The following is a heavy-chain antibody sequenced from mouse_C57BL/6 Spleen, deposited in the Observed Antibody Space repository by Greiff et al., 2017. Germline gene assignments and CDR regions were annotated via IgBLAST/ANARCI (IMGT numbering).Heavy chain of an antibody. V-gene: IGHV5-9-1*02. J-gene: IGHJ3*01. CDR1: GFTFSSYA. CDR2: ISSGGDYN. CDR3: TRDTAQATETWFAY. D-gene: IGHD3-2*02. Sequence: DVKLVESGEGLVKPGGSLKLSCAASGFTFSSYAMSWVRQTPEKRLEWVAYISSGGDYNYYADTVKGRFTISRDNARNTLYLQMSSLKSEDTAMYYFTRDTAQATETWFAYWGQGTLVTVSA.